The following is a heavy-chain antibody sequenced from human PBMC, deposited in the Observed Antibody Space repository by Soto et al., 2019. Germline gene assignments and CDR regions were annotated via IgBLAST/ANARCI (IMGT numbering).Heavy chain of an antibody. D-gene: IGHD3-3*01. CDR1: GGSISSGGYY. CDR3: ARGNTIFGVVIPMYNWFDP. V-gene: IGHV4-31*03. CDR2: IYYSGST. J-gene: IGHJ5*02. Sequence: QVQLQESGPGLVKPSQTLSLTCTVSGGSISSGGYYWSWIRQHPGKGLEWIGYIYYSGSTYYNPSLQSRVTISVDTSKNQFSLKLSSVTAADTAVYYCARGNTIFGVVIPMYNWFDPWGQGTLVTVSS.